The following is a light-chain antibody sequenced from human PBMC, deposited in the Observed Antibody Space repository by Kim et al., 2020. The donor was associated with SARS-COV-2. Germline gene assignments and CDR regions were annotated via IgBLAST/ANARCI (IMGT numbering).Light chain of an antibody. CDR2: LGS. V-gene: IGKV2-28*01. J-gene: IGKJ1*01. CDR1: PSLLHSNVYYY. Sequence: PASSSSRFSPSLLHSNVYYYLDLYLQNPAHSPQLLIYLGSNLSSGVPGMFSGSASGTDFTLKISRVEAEYVGVYYFMQALQLWTFGQGTKVDIK. CDR3: MQALQLWT.